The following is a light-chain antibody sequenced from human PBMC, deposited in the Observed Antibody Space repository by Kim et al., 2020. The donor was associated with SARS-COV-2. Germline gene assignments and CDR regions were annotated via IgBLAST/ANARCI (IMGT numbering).Light chain of an antibody. CDR1: NIGSKS. CDR3: QGWDRNSDHWV. Sequence: SYELTQPPSVSVAPGKTARITCGGNNIGSKSVHWYQQKPGQAHVLVIYYDSDRPSGIPERFSGSNSGNMANLTIRRVEAGDEADHYGQGWDRNSDHWVFG. J-gene: IGLJ3*02. V-gene: IGLV3-21*04. CDR2: YDS.